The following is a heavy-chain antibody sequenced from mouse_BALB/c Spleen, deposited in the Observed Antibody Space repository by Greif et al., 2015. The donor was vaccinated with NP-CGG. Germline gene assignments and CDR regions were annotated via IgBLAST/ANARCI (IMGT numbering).Heavy chain of an antibody. Sequence: QVQLKESGAELVKPGASVKLSCKASGYTFTSYYMYWVKQRPGQGLEWIGEINPSNGGTNFNEKFKSMATLTVDKSSSTAYMQLSSLTSEDSAVYYCTRRYYYFDYWGQGTTLTVSS. J-gene: IGHJ2*01. CDR1: GYTFTSYY. V-gene: IGHV1S81*02. CDR2: INPSNGGT. CDR3: TRRYYYFDY.